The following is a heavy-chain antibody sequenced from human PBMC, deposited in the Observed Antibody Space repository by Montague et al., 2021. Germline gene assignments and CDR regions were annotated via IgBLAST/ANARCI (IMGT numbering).Heavy chain of an antibody. D-gene: IGHD6-13*01. CDR2: IYYSGST. Sequence: TLSLTCTVSGDSLSSVCYSWTWIRQHPGKGLEWIGYIYYSGSTYYNPSLKSRVTISGDTSKNHFSLRLTSVTAADTAVYYCARGRLATGDFDYWGQGTLVTVSS. CDR1: GDSLSSVCYS. CDR3: ARGRLATGDFDY. J-gene: IGHJ4*02. V-gene: IGHV4-31*03.